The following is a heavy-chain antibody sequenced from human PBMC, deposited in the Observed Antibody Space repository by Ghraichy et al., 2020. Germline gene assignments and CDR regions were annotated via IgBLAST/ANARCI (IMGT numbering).Heavy chain of an antibody. CDR3: TRYYYGGNSWYFDI. D-gene: IGHD4-23*01. J-gene: IGHJ2*01. Sequence: ASVKVSCKASGYNFTVYYIHWVRQAPGQGLEWMAHIDPNSGGTNYSQKFHGRVTMTRDTSLSTAYMELSSLRSDDTALYYCTRYYYGGNSWYFDIWGRGTLVTVSS. CDR1: GYNFTVYY. CDR2: IDPNSGGT. V-gene: IGHV1-2*06.